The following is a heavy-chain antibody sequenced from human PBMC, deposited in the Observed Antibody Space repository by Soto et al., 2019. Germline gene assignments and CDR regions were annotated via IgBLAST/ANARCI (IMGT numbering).Heavy chain of an antibody. Sequence: SVKVSCKASGGTFSSHSINWVRQAPGQGLEWMGGIIPIFGPANFAKNFQGRVTITADESTTTAYMELSSLTSEDTAVYYCATGSFTSTGGRIGYHYNAMDVWGQGTTVTVS. CDR3: ATGSFTSTGGRIGYHYNAMDV. J-gene: IGHJ6*02. CDR2: IIPIFGPA. CDR1: GGTFSSHS. V-gene: IGHV1-69*13. D-gene: IGHD1-1*01.